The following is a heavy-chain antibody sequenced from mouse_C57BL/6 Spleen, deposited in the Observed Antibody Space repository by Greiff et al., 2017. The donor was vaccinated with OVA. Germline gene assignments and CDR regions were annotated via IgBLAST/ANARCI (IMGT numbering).Heavy chain of an antibody. V-gene: IGHV1-50*01. J-gene: IGHJ4*01. CDR3: ARSGRGYYYAMDY. Sequence: QVQLQQPGAELVKPGASVKLSCKASGYTFTSYWMQWVKQRPGQGLEWIGEIDPSDSYTNYNQKFKGKATLTVDTSSSTAYMQLSSLTSEDSAVYYCARSGRGYYYAMDYWGQGTSVTVSS. CDR2: IDPSDSYT. CDR1: GYTFTSYW. D-gene: IGHD3-1*01.